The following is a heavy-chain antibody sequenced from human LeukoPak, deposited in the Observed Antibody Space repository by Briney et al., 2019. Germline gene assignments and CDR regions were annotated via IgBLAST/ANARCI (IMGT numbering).Heavy chain of an antibody. CDR1: GFTFSSYS. CDR2: IKQDGSEK. J-gene: IGHJ4*02. CDR3: AKAYSGSRGYYFDY. D-gene: IGHD1-26*01. V-gene: IGHV3-7*03. Sequence: GGSLRLSCAASGFTFSSYSMNWVRQAPGKGLEWVANIKQDGSEKYYVDSVKGRFTISRDNSKNTLYLQMNSLRAEDTAVYYCAKAYSGSRGYYFDYWGQGTLVTVSS.